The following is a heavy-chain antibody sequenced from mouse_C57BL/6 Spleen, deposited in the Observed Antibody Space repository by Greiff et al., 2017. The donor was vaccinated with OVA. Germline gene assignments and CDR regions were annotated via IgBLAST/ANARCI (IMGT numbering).Heavy chain of an antibody. V-gene: IGHV3-1*01. J-gene: IGHJ2*01. CDR2: ISYSGST. CDR3: ARGANWDGFDY. Sequence: VQLKESGPGMVKPSQSLSLTCTVTGYSITSGYDWHWIRHFPGNKLEWMGYISYSGSTNYNPSLKSRISITHDTSKNHFFLKLNSVTTEDTATYYCARGANWDGFDYWGQGTTLTVSS. D-gene: IGHD4-1*01. CDR1: GYSITSGYD.